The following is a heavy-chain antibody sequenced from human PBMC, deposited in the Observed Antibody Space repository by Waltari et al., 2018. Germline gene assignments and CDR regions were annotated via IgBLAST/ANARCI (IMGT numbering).Heavy chain of an antibody. CDR2: ISYDGSNK. CDR3: AKSRYGDYLGGTIYYYYYYGMDV. V-gene: IGHV3-30*18. CDR1: GFTFNNFG. D-gene: IGHD4-17*01. J-gene: IGHJ6*02. Sequence: QVQLVESGGGVVQPGRSLSLSCAVSGFTFNNFGMHWVRQAPGKGLAWVAVISYDGSNKYVAESGKGRFTISRDNSKNTLYLQMNSLRVEDTAVYYCAKSRYGDYLGGTIYYYYYYGMDVWGQGTTVTVSS.